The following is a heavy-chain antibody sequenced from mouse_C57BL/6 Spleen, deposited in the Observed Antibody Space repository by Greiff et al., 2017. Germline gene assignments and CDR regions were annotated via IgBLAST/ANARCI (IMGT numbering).Heavy chain of an antibody. CDR3: TREVAYCSKGGYCDV. CDR2: IDPASGGT. V-gene: IGHV1-15*01. D-gene: IGHD2-5*01. CDR1: GYTFTDYE. J-gene: IGHJ1*03. Sequence: QVQLQQPGAELVRPGASVTLSCKASGYTFTDYEMHWVKQTPVHGLEWIGAIDPASGGTAYNQKFKGKAILTADKSSSTAYMELRSLTSEDSAVYYCTREVAYCSKGGYCDVWGTGTTVTVAS.